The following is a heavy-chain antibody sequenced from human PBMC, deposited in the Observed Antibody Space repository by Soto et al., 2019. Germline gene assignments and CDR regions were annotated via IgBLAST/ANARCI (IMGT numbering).Heavy chain of an antibody. CDR1: GGSISSGGYS. Sequence: SETLSLTCAVSGGSISSGGYSWSWIRQPPGKGLEWIGYTYHSGSTYYNPSLKSRVTISVDRSKNQSSLKLSSVTAADTAVYYCARGAGSGSDYYYYGMDVWGQGTTVTVSS. CDR2: TYHSGST. D-gene: IGHD3-10*01. CDR3: ARGAGSGSDYYYYGMDV. V-gene: IGHV4-30-2*01. J-gene: IGHJ6*02.